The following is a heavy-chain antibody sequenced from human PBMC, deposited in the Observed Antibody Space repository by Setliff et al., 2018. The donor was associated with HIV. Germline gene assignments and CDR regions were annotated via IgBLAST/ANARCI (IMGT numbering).Heavy chain of an antibody. CDR2: IWHDGSNE. V-gene: IGHV3-30*02. D-gene: IGHD6-13*01. Sequence: GGSLRLSCAASGFSFSTYGMHWVRQAPGKGLEWVAVIWHDGSNENYADSVKGRFTISRDNSKNTLYLQMSSLRVDDTAVYYCVKEAYSNTWNYYYYYIDVWGKGTTVTVSS. CDR3: VKEAYSNTWNYYYYYIDV. J-gene: IGHJ6*03. CDR1: GFSFSTYG.